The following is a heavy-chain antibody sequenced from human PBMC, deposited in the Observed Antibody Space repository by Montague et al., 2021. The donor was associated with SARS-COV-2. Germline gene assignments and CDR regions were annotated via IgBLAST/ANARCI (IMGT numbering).Heavy chain of an antibody. V-gene: IGHV4-4*07. J-gene: IGHJ4*02. Sequence: SETLSLTCTVSGGSISNYYWSWIRQPAGKGLEWIGRIYSSGSTNYNPSLKSRISMSVDTSKNQFSLKLSSVTAADTAIYYCASDYSHCSGGSCVFDYWGQGTLVTVSS. CDR2: IYSSGST. CDR1: GGSISNYY. D-gene: IGHD2-15*01. CDR3: ASDYSHCSGGSCVFDY.